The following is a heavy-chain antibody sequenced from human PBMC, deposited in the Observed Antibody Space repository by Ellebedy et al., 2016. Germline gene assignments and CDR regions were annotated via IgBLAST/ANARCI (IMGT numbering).Heavy chain of an antibody. Sequence: ESLKISXVASGFTFDAYNMNWVRQAPGKGLEWIGYVYYSGSTNYNPSLKSRVTISIDTSKNQFSLRLSSVTAANTAVYYCARGPFYDTSGYSDYWGQGTLVTVSS. D-gene: IGHD3-22*01. J-gene: IGHJ4*02. CDR2: VYYSGST. CDR3: ARGPFYDTSGYSDY. V-gene: IGHV4-59*01. CDR1: GFTFDAYN.